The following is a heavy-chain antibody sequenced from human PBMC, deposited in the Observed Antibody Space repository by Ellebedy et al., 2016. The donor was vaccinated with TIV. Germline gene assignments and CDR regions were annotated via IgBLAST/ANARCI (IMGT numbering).Heavy chain of an antibody. D-gene: IGHD3-22*01. CDR3: ARDPTNVSSGWQYHYGLDV. V-gene: IGHV3-74*01. CDR2: LYSDGSGA. Sequence: AGSLRLSXAASGFTFDKYWMHWVRQAPGEGLVWVSRLYSDGSGASYADSVKGRFTISRDNAKSTLFLQMESLKVEDTAVYFCARDPTNVSSGWQYHYGLDVWGQGTTVTVSS. CDR1: GFTFDKYW. J-gene: IGHJ6*02.